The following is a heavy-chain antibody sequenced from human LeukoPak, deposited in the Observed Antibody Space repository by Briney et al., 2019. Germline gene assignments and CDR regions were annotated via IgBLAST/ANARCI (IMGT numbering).Heavy chain of an antibody. D-gene: IGHD2-15*01. CDR1: GLTFSRYA. V-gene: IGHV3-30*04. J-gene: IGHJ4*02. Sequence: PGGSLRLSCAASGLTFSRYAMHWVRQAPGKGLEWVSFISYDGSSNYYADSVKGRFTISRDNSKNALSLQMNSLRADDTAVYYCARGGGSYFFDYWGQGTLVTVSS. CDR3: ARGGGSYFFDY. CDR2: ISYDGSSN.